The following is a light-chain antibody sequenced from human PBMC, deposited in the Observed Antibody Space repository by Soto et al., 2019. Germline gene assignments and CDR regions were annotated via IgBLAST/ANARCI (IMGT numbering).Light chain of an antibody. CDR2: PAS. CDR3: QQCHSFPIT. V-gene: IGKV1-12*01. CDR1: QNIDNW. Sequence: DIQMTQSPSSVSASVGDRVTITCRASQNIDNWLAWYQHKPVKAPHLLIYPASTLQSRVPSRFSGSGSGTDFTLTISSLQPEDFATCYCQQCHSFPITFGQGTRLEI. J-gene: IGKJ5*01.